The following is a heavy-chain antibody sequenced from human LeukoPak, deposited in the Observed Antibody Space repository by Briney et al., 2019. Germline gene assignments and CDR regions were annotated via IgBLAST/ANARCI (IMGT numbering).Heavy chain of an antibody. V-gene: IGHV4-39*07. CDR1: GGSISSSSYY. CDR3: ARDNLNRGSPDDY. D-gene: IGHD1-14*01. J-gene: IGHJ4*02. Sequence: PSETLSLTCTVSGGSISSSSYYWGWIRQPPGKGLEWIGSIYYSGSTYYNPSLKSRVTISVDTSKNQFSLKLSSVTAADTAVYYCARDNLNRGSPDDYWGQGTLVTVSS. CDR2: IYYSGST.